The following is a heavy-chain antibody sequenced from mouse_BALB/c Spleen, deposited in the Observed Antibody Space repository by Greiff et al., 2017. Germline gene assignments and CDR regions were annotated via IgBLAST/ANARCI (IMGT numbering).Heavy chain of an antibody. D-gene: IGHD2-14*01. J-gene: IGHJ3*01. CDR3: ARDRDGLAD. CDR2: INPGSGGT. V-gene: IGHV1-54*03. Sequence: VQLQQSGAELVRPGTSVKVSCKASGYAFTNYLIEWVKQRPGQGLEWIGVINPGSGGTNYNEKFKGKATLTADKSSSTAYMQLSSLTSDDSAVYCCARDRDGLADGGEGTLVTVAA. CDR1: GYAFTNYL.